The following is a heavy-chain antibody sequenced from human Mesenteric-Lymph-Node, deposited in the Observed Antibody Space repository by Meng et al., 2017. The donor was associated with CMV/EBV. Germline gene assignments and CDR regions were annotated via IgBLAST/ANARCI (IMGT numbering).Heavy chain of an antibody. J-gene: IGHJ4*02. CDR1: GFSFSSYS. V-gene: IGHV3-48*04. D-gene: IGHD3-22*01. Sequence: GESLKISCAASGFSFSSYSMNWVRQAPGKGLEWVSYISSSGSTIYYADSVKGRFTISRDNAKNSLYLQMNGLRAEDTALYYCARDYYDASGSIWGQGTLVTVS. CDR2: ISSSGSTI. CDR3: ARDYYDASGSI.